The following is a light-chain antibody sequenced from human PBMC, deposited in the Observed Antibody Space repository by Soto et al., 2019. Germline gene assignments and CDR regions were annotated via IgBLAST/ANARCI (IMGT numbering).Light chain of an antibody. CDR2: DAS. V-gene: IGKV1-5*01. J-gene: IGKJ1*01. Sequence: DIQMTQSPSTLSASVGDRVTITCRASQSINSWLAWYQQRPGKAPKLLIYDASNLESGVPSRFSGSGSGTEFTLTISSLQPDDFAAYYCQQYNTYPWTFGQGPRWIS. CDR3: QQYNTYPWT. CDR1: QSINSW.